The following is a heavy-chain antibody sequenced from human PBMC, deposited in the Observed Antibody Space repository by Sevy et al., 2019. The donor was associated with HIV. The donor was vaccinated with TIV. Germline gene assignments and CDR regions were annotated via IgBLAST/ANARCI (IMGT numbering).Heavy chain of an antibody. Sequence: GGSLRLSCAASGFTFSSYWMSWVRQAPGKGLEWVANIKQDGSEKYYVDSVKGRFTISRDNAKNSLYLQMNSLRAEDTAVYYCARPYRTAYYDFWSGYWAEYYFDYWGQGTLVTVSS. J-gene: IGHJ4*02. CDR1: GFTFSSYW. CDR3: ARPYRTAYYDFWSGYWAEYYFDY. D-gene: IGHD3-3*01. V-gene: IGHV3-7*01. CDR2: IKQDGSEK.